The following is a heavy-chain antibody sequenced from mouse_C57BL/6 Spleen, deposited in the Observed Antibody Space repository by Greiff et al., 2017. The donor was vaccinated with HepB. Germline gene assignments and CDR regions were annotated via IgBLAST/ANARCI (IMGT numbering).Heavy chain of an antibody. CDR3: ARHQDGYSSWFAY. V-gene: IGHV2-6-1*01. Sequence: QVQLKESGPGLVAPSQSLSITCTVPGFSLTSYGVHWVRQPPGKGLEWLVVIWSDGSTTYNSALKSRLSISKDNSKIQVFLKMNSLQTDDTAMYYCARHQDGYSSWFAYWGQGTLVTVSA. CDR2: IWSDGST. D-gene: IGHD2-3*01. J-gene: IGHJ3*01. CDR1: GFSLTSYG.